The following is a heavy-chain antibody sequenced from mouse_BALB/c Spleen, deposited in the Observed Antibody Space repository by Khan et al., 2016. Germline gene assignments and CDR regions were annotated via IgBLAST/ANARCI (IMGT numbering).Heavy chain of an antibody. V-gene: IGHV2-9*02. D-gene: IGHD4-1*02. CDR3: ARDNNCDYAIDY. CDR1: GFSLTSYG. J-gene: IGHJ4*01. CDR2: IWAGGST. Sequence: QVQLKQSGPGLVAPSQSLSITCTVSGFSLTSYGVHWVRQPPGKGLEWLGVIWAGGSTNYNSALMSRLSISKDNSKSQVFLKMNSLQTDDTAMYYCARDNNCDYAIDYLGQGTSVTVSS.